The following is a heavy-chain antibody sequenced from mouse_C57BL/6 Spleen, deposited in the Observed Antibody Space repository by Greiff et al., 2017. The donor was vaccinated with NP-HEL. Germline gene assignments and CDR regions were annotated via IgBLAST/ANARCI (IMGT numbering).Heavy chain of an antibody. CDR1: GFSFNTYA. CDR3: VRMGSNLYYYAMDY. Sequence: EVQLVESGGGLVQPKGSLKLSCAASGFSFNTYAMNWVRQAPGKGLEWVARIRSKSNNYATYYADSVKDRFTISRDDSESMLYLQMNNLKTEDTAMYYCVRMGSNLYYYAMDYWGQGTSVTVSS. CDR2: IRSKSNNYAT. V-gene: IGHV10-1*01. J-gene: IGHJ4*01. D-gene: IGHD2-5*01.